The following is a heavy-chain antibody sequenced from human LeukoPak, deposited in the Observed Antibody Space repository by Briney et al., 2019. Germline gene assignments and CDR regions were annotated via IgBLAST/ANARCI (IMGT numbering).Heavy chain of an antibody. V-gene: IGHV4-30-2*01. D-gene: IGHD3-10*01. J-gene: IGHJ4*02. CDR2: IFHTGHT. CDR1: GGSISSGDFP. CDR3: ARGFYGAGSHFDY. Sequence: SETLSLTCAVSGGSISSGDFPWSWIRQPPGKGLEWIGYIFHTGHTSYNPFLKSRVTISVDMSKNQLSLRLTSVTAADTAVYYCARGFYGAGSHFDYWGQGTLVTVSS.